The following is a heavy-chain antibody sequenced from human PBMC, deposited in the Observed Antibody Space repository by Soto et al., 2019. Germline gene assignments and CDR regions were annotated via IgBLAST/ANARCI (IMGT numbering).Heavy chain of an antibody. J-gene: IGHJ6*02. D-gene: IGHD6-6*01. CDR3: VIPTRSVRGMGV. V-gene: IGHV3-7*03. Sequence: EVQLVESGGGLAQPGGSLRLSCAASGFTFSNFWMSWARQAPGKGLEGVANIQGDGSVTQYVASVEGRFTISRDNAKYSLYLQMNSMRVEDTALYYCVIPTRSVRGMGVWGQGTTVTVSS. CDR2: IQGDGSVT. CDR1: GFTFSNFW.